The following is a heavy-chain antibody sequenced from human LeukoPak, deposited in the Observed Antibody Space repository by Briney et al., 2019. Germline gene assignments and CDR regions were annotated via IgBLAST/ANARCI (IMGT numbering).Heavy chain of an antibody. CDR2: INPNSGGT. CDR3: ARGVPTVLDFDY. D-gene: IGHD4-17*01. V-gene: IGHV1-2*02. J-gene: IGHJ4*02. CDR1: GYTFTGYY. Sequence: VASVKVSCKASGYTFTGYYMHWVRQAPGQGLEWMGWINPNSGGTNYAQKFQGRVTITEDTSTDTAYMELSSLRSEDTAVYYCARGVPTVLDFDYWGQGTLVTVSS.